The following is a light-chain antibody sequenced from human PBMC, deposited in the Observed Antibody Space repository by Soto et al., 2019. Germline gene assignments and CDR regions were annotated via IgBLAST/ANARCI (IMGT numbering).Light chain of an antibody. Sequence: QSALTQPASVSGSPGQSITISCTGTSSDVGTYNLVSWYQQYPGKAPKLMIYEGTKRPSGVSNRFSASKSGNTASLTISGVQVEDEADYYCCSYAGIDSVLFGGGTKVTVL. CDR1: SSDVGTYNL. CDR2: EGT. J-gene: IGLJ2*01. CDR3: CSYAGIDSVL. V-gene: IGLV2-23*01.